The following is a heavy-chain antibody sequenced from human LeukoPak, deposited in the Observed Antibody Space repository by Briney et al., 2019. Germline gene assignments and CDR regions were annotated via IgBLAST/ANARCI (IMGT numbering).Heavy chain of an antibody. Sequence: GGSLRLSCAGSGFTFSSYSMNWVRQAPGKWLVWVSRINSDGSSTSYADSVKGRFTISRDNAKNTLYLQMNSLRAEDTAVYYCARSAWVDCFDYWGQGTLVTVSS. V-gene: IGHV3-74*01. CDR3: ARSAWVDCFDY. J-gene: IGHJ4*02. D-gene: IGHD2-15*01. CDR1: GFTFSSYS. CDR2: INSDGSST.